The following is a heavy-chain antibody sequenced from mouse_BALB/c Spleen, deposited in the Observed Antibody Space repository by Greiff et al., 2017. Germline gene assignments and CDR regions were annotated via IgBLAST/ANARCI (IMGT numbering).Heavy chain of an antibody. Sequence: DVKLVESGGGLVQPGGSRKLSCAASGFTFSSFGMHWVRQAPEKGLEWVAYISSGSSTIYYADTVKGRFTISRDNPKNTLFLQMTSLRSEDTAMYYCARYSIYDGYYYAMDYWGQGTSVTVSS. CDR1: GFTFSSFG. J-gene: IGHJ4*01. V-gene: IGHV5-17*02. CDR3: ARYSIYDGYYYAMDY. D-gene: IGHD2-3*01. CDR2: ISSGSSTI.